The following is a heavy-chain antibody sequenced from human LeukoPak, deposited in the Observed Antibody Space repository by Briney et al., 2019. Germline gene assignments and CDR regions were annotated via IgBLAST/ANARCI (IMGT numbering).Heavy chain of an antibody. D-gene: IGHD5-12*01. CDR1: GLTVSSKD. V-gene: IGHV3-53*01. J-gene: IGHJ3*02. CDR2: IYSGGST. CDR3: ATLARFAFDI. Sequence: GGSLRLSCAASGLTVSSKDMSWARQAPGKGLEWVSIIYSGGSTNYADSVKGRFTISRDNSKNTLYLQMNSLRAEDTAVYYCATLARFAFDIWGQGTMVTVSS.